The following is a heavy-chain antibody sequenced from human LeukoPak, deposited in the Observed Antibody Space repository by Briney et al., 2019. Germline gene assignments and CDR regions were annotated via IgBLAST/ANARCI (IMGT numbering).Heavy chain of an antibody. Sequence: SETLSLTCTVSGGSISGYYWSWLRQPPGKGLEWIGYIYHSGVTDYNASLRSRLTISVDTSRNQFSLNLTSATAADTAIYYCARDQRCSRFDGGCDQWYFDLWGRGTLVTVSS. J-gene: IGHJ2*01. CDR3: ARDQRCSRFDGGCDQWYFDL. D-gene: IGHD5-12*01. V-gene: IGHV4-59*01. CDR2: IYHSGVT. CDR1: GGSISGYY.